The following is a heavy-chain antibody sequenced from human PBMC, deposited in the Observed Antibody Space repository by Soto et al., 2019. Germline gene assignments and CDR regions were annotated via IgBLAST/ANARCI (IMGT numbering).Heavy chain of an antibody. J-gene: IGHJ4*02. CDR2: ISAYNGNT. CDR1: GYTFASYA. CDR3: ARDPPPPYY. Sequence: QVQLVQSGTEVKKPGASVKVSCKASGYTFASYAISWMRQAPGQGLVWMGWISAYNGNTNYAQKLQGRVTMTTHTSTITAYMELRSLRSDDTAVYYFARDPPPPYYWGQGTLVTGSS. V-gene: IGHV1-18*01.